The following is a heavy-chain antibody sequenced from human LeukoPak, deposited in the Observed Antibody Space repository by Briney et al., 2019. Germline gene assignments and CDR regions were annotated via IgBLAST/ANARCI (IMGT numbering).Heavy chain of an antibody. CDR1: GFTFSSYG. D-gene: IGHD4-11*01. Sequence: GRSLRLSCAASGFTFSSYGMHWVRQAPGKGLEWVAVIRYDGSNKYYADSVKGRFTISRDNSKNTLYLQMNSLRAEDTAVYYCAKDNMTTLFYFDYWGQGTLVTVSS. J-gene: IGHJ4*02. CDR3: AKDNMTTLFYFDY. CDR2: IRYDGSNK. V-gene: IGHV3-30*02.